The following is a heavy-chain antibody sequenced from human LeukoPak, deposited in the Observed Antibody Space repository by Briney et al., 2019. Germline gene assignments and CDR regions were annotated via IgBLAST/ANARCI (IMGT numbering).Heavy chain of an antibody. J-gene: IGHJ4*02. CDR3: ASRKLGNDY. V-gene: IGHV4-59*02. CDR2: IYYTGT. D-gene: IGHD7-27*01. Sequence: SETLSLTCTVSGGSVTDYYWSWIRQSPGKGLECIGYIYYTGTSYNPSLKSRVTISADTSKNQFSLELISVTAADTAMYYCASRKLGNDYWGQGTLVTVSS. CDR1: GGSVTDYY.